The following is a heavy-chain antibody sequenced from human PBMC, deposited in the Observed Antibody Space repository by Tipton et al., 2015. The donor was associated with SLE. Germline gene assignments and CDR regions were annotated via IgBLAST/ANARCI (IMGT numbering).Heavy chain of an antibody. D-gene: IGHD4-17*01. Sequence: TLSLTCTVSGGSISSGGYYWSWVRQPPGKGLEWIGYIYYSGSTNYNPSLKSRVTISVDTSKNQFSLKLSSVTAADTAVYYCARGRGYGDPEYFQHWGQGTLVTVSS. CDR3: ARGRGYGDPEYFQH. J-gene: IGHJ1*01. CDR2: IYYSGST. CDR1: GGSISSGGYY. V-gene: IGHV4-61*08.